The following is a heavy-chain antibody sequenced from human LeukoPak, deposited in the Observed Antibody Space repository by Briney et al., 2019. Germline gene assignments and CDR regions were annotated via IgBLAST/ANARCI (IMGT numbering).Heavy chain of an antibody. J-gene: IGHJ3*02. Sequence: PSETLSLTCTVSGYAIISGGFSWNWIRQPPGKGLEWIGCIYDRGPAHYNPSLKSRFTISVDRPKNQFSLKLSSVTAADTAVYYCARDRGSDASAFDIWGQGTMVTVSS. D-gene: IGHD1-26*01. CDR2: IYDRGPA. V-gene: IGHV4-30-2*01. CDR3: ARDRGSDASAFDI. CDR1: GYAIISGGFS.